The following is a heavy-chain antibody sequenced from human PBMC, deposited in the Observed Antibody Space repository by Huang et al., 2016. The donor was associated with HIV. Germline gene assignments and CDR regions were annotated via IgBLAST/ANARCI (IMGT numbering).Heavy chain of an antibody. CDR2: ISSSRSYI. Sequence: EVQLVESGGGLVKPGGSLRLSCAAYGFTFSSYRMNWVRQAPGKGLEWVSSISSSRSYIYYADSLKGRFTISRDNAKNSLYLQMNSLRAEDTAVYYCARVMRSDIVVVPAAIQGLYYYYGMDVWGQGTTVTVSS. D-gene: IGHD2-2*01. J-gene: IGHJ6*02. CDR3: ARVMRSDIVVVPAAIQGLYYYYGMDV. V-gene: IGHV3-21*01. CDR1: GFTFSSYR.